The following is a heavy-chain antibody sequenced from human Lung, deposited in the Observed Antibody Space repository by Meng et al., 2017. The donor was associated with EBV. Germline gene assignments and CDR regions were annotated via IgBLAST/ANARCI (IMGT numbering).Heavy chain of an antibody. CDR3: ARANDRYCYGVPSFDY. CDR2: IYYNGDS. J-gene: IGHJ4*02. D-gene: IGHD2-15*01. V-gene: IGHV4-39*07. Sequence: QRQGLAPGLVMPSQTPSLTGTVSGGSIRLSSEYLCWIRQPPGKGPEWIGRIYYNGDSYSNPSLKSRVTISVDRSKNQFSLRLRSVTAADTAVFYCARANDRYCYGVPSFDYWGQGTLVTVSS. CDR1: GGSIRLSSEY.